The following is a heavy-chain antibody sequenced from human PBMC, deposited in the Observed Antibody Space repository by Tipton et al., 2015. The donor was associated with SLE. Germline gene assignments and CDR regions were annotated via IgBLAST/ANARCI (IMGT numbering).Heavy chain of an antibody. D-gene: IGHD6-19*01. V-gene: IGHV3-30*04. Sequence: SLRLSCAASGFTFSSYDMHWVRQAPGKGLERVAVISYDGSNKYYADSVKGRFTISRDNSKNTLYLQMNSLRVEDTAVYFCASELGQWAFDIWGQGTMVTVSS. CDR1: GFTFSSYD. CDR2: ISYDGSNK. CDR3: ASELGQWAFDI. J-gene: IGHJ3*02.